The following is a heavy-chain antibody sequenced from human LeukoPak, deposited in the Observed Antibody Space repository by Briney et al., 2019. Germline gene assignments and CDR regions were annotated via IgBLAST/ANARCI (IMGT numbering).Heavy chain of an antibody. Sequence: GGSLRLSCAVSGFSFNSYWMHWVRQAPGKRLVWVSRINSDGSSTSYADSVKGRFTISRDNAKSTLYLQMNSLRAEDTAVYYCARDRGLFFDCWGQGTLVTVSS. D-gene: IGHD3/OR15-3a*01. J-gene: IGHJ4*02. V-gene: IGHV3-74*01. CDR1: GFSFNSYW. CDR2: INSDGSST. CDR3: ARDRGLFFDC.